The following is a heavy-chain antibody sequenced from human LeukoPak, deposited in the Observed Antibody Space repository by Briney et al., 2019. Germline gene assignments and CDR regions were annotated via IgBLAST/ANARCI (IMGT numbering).Heavy chain of an antibody. D-gene: IGHD2-2*01. V-gene: IGHV4-59*01. CDR1: GGSISSYY. CDR2: IYYSGST. CDR3: ARGALGYCSSTSCRYGSIDY. Sequence: SETLSLTCTVSGGSISSYYWSWIRQPPGKGLEWIGYIYYSGSTNYNPSLKSRVTISVDTSKNQFSLKLSSVTAADTAVYYCARGALGYCSSTSCRYGSIDYWGQGTLVTVSS. J-gene: IGHJ4*02.